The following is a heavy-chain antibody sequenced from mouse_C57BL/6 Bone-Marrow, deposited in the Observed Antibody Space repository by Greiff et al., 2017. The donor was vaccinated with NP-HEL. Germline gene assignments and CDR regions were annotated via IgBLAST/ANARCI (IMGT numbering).Heavy chain of an antibody. CDR1: GFTFSSYA. CDR2: ISDGGSYT. CDR3: AISFAY. Sequence: EVKLVESGGGLVKPGGSLKLSCAASGFTFSSYAMSWVRQTPEKRLEWVATISDGGSYTYYPDNVKGRFTISRDNAKNNLYLQMSHLKSEDTAMYYCAISFAYWGQGTLVTVSA. J-gene: IGHJ3*01. V-gene: IGHV5-4*03.